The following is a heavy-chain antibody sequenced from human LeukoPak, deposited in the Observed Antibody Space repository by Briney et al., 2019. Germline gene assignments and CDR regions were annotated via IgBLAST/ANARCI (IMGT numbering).Heavy chain of an antibody. V-gene: IGHV3-7*01. CDR1: GFTFSNYW. CDR3: ARLRYSDY. Sequence: GGSLRLSCAASGFTFSNYWMTWVRQAPGKGLEWVANIKQDGSEKYYVDSVKSRFTISRDNAKNSLYLQMNSLRAEDTAVYYCARLRYSDYWGQGTLVTVSS. D-gene: IGHD1-14*01. J-gene: IGHJ4*02. CDR2: IKQDGSEK.